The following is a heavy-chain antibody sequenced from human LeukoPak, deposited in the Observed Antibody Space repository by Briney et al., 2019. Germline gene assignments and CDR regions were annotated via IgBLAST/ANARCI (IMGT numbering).Heavy chain of an antibody. CDR3: ARVRLDNTMNFYY. J-gene: IGHJ4*02. Sequence: ASVKVSCKASGYTFTSYAITWVRQAPGQGLEWMGWISASKGNTNYAQKLQGRVTMTTDTSTTTAYMELRSLRSDDTAVYYCARVRLDNTMNFYYWGQGTLVTVSS. D-gene: IGHD3-22*01. CDR1: GYTFTSYA. V-gene: IGHV1-18*01. CDR2: ISASKGNT.